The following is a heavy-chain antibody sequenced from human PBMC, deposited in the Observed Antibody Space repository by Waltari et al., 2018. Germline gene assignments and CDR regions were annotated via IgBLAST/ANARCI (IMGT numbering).Heavy chain of an antibody. J-gene: IGHJ4*02. Sequence: EVQLVESGGGLVKPGGSLRLSCAASGFTFSSYSMNWVRQAPGKGLEWVSSISGSSTYIYYADSVKGRFTISRDNAKKSLCLQMNSLRAEDTAVYYCARDPAITAPSDYWGQGTLVTVSS. D-gene: IGHD1-20*01. CDR3: ARDPAITAPSDY. CDR2: ISGSSTYI. CDR1: GFTFSSYS. V-gene: IGHV3-21*01.